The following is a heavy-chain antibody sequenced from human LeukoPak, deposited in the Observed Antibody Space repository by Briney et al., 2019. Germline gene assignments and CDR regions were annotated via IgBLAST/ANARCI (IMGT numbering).Heavy chain of an antibody. V-gene: IGHV6-1*01. CDR3: ARDQGEALWQQWLVPDLPRFSAGAYYYYYMDV. CDR1: GDSVSSNSAA. J-gene: IGHJ6*03. D-gene: IGHD6-19*01. CDR2: TYYRSKWYN. Sequence: SQTLSLTCAISGDSVSSNSAAWNWIRQSPSRGLEWLGRTYYRSKWYNDYAVSVKSRITINPDTSKNQFSLQLNSVTPEYTAVYYCARDQGEALWQQWLVPDLPRFSAGAYYYYYMDVWGKGTTVTISS.